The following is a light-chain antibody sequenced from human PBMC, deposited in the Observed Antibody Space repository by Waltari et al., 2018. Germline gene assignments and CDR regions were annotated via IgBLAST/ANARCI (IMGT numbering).Light chain of an antibody. V-gene: IGLV1-40*01. CDR3: QSYDSSLSGSV. Sequence: QSVLTQPPSVSGAPGHRVTIPFTGSSSNNGAGYDVHWYQQLPGTAPKLLIYGNSNRPSGVPDRFSGSKSGTSASLAITGLQAEDEADYYCQSYDSSLSGSVFGGGTKLTVL. CDR2: GNS. CDR1: SSNNGAGYD. J-gene: IGLJ2*01.